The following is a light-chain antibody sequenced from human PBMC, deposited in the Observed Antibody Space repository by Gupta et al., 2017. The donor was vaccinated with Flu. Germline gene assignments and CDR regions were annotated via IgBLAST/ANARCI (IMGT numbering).Light chain of an antibody. Sequence: ITISCTGTSTDVGGYNSVSRFQQHPGEVPKLFIYEVSNRPSVVSDRFSASKSGNTASLTISGLQAADEADDYCGSYTRNTAPYVFGTGTKVTVL. CDR3: GSYTRNTAPYV. CDR1: STDVGGYNS. CDR2: EVS. J-gene: IGLJ1*01. V-gene: IGLV2-14*01.